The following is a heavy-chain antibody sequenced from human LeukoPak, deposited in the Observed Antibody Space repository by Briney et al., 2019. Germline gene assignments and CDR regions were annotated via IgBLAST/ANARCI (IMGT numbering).Heavy chain of an antibody. D-gene: IGHD1-26*01. V-gene: IGHV1-8*03. CDR3: ARDAGIVGGLE. CDR2: MNPNSGNT. Sequence: ASVKVSCKASGYTFTSYGISWVRQAPGQGLEWMGWMNPNSGNTGYAQKFQGRVTITRNTSISTAYMELSSLRSEDTAVYYCARDAGIVGGLEWGQGTLVTVSS. CDR1: GYTFTSYG. J-gene: IGHJ4*02.